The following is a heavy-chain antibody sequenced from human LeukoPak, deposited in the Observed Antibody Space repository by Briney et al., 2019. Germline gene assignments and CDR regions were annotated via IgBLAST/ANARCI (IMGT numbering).Heavy chain of an antibody. D-gene: IGHD4-17*01. V-gene: IGHV4-59*01. Sequence: PSETLSLTCTVSGGSISSYYWSWIRQPPGKGLEWIGYIYYSGSTNYNPSLKSRVTISVDTSKNQFSLKLSPVTAADTAVYYCARALEPDYGAPFDYWGQGTLVTVSS. CDR1: GGSISSYY. J-gene: IGHJ4*02. CDR3: ARALEPDYGAPFDY. CDR2: IYYSGST.